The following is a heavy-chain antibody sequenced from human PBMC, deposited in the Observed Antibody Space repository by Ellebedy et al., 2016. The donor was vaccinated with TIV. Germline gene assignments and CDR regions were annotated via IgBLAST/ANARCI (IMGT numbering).Heavy chain of an antibody. Sequence: MPSETLSLTCTVSRVAITDPTYYWAWLRKPPGKGLDWLGTIFDSGTTSKSPALRSRGYMSVDTSRNQFSLDLKSVTAADTAVYYCARHLRYSDLRILDLWGPGILVAVSS. CDR2: IFDSGTT. CDR1: RVAITDPTYY. V-gene: IGHV4-39*01. D-gene: IGHD3-9*01. CDR3: ARHLRYSDLRILDL. J-gene: IGHJ5*02.